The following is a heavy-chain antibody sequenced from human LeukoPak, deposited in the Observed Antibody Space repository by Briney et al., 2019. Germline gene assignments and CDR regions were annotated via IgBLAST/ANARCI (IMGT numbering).Heavy chain of an antibody. V-gene: IGHV4-59*01. CDR2: MDSRGSN. CDR1: GGSISSSY. Sequence: SETLSLTCTVAGGSISSSYWIWIRQSPGKGLIWIGNMDSRGSNKYNTSLRSRVTMSLDTSKNQVSLKLRSVTAADTATYYCTRGYYEPFDRWGQGTLVIVSS. D-gene: IGHD3-22*01. J-gene: IGHJ5*02. CDR3: TRGYYEPFDR.